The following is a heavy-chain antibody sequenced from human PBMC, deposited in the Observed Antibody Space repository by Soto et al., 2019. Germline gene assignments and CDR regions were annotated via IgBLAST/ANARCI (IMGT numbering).Heavy chain of an antibody. CDR3: AKVRPQYYYDSPSS. CDR2: IYYSGST. Sequence: SETLSLTCTVSGGSISSYYWSWIRQPPGKGLEWIGYIYYSGSTNYNPSLKSRVTISVDTSKNTLYLQMNSLRAEDTAVYYCAKVRPQYYYDSPSSWGQGTLVTVSS. CDR1: GGSISSYY. V-gene: IGHV4-59*01. D-gene: IGHD3-22*01. J-gene: IGHJ5*02.